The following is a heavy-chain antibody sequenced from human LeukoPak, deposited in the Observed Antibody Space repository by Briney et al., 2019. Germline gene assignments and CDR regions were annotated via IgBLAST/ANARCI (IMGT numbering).Heavy chain of an antibody. Sequence: SGPTLVKPTQTLTLTCTFSGFSLSTRGVGVGWIRQPPGKALEWLAIHYWDDDKRYSPSLKSRLTIAKDTSKNQVVLTMTNMDPVDTATYYCAHRLIQGRTGYSTTGAFDIWGQGTMVTVSP. D-gene: IGHD3-9*01. CDR2: HYWDDDK. J-gene: IGHJ3*02. CDR1: GFSLSTRGVG. V-gene: IGHV2-5*02. CDR3: AHRLIQGRTGYSTTGAFDI.